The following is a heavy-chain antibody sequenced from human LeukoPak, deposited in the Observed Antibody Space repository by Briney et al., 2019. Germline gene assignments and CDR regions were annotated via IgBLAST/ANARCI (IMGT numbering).Heavy chain of an antibody. CDR1: GGTFSSYA. V-gene: IGHV1-69*04. Sequence: SVKVSCKASGGTFSSYAISWVRQAPGQGLEWMGRIIPILGIANYAQKFQGRVTITADKSTSTAYMELSSLRSEDTAVYYCTRETSSRYFDYWGQGTLVTVSS. CDR3: TRETSSRYFDY. J-gene: IGHJ4*02. CDR2: IIPILGIA.